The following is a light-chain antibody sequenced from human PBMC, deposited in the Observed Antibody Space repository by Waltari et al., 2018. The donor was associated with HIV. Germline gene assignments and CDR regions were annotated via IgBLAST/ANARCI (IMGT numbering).Light chain of an antibody. CDR1: NSDLGGYDR. Sequence: QSALTQPPSVSGSPGQSVTISCAGTNSDLGGYDRFSWYQQPPGTAPKLLIYEVTNRPSGVPGRFSASKSGTTASLTISGLQAGDEGDYYCSSYSATNTVVFGGGTKLTVL. V-gene: IGLV2-18*02. J-gene: IGLJ2*01. CDR3: SSYSATNTVV. CDR2: EVT.